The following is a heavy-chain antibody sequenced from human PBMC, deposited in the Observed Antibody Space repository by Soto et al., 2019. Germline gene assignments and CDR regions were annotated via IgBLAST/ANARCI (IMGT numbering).Heavy chain of an antibody. J-gene: IGHJ6*02. D-gene: IGHD3-3*01. V-gene: IGHV3-30*18. CDR1: GFTFSSYG. CDR2: ISYDGSNK. CDR3: AKDNYDFWSGPVLYYYYYGMDV. Sequence: PGGSLRLSCAASGFTFSSYGMHWVRQAPGKGLEWVAVISYDGSNKYYADSVKGRFTISRDNSKNTLYLQMNSLRAEDTAVYYCAKDNYDFWSGPVLYYYYYGMDVWGQGTTVTVSS.